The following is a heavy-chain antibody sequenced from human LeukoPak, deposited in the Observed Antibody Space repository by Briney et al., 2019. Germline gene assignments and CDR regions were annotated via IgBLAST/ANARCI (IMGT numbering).Heavy chain of an antibody. CDR2: IHYSGST. CDR3: ARGGWSHDY. J-gene: IGHJ4*02. V-gene: IGHV4-59*01. CDR1: GGSISSYY. D-gene: IGHD6-19*01. Sequence: PSETLSLTCSVPGGSISSYYWSWIRQPPGKGLEWIGYIHYSGSTNYNSSLTSRVTISVDTSKNQFSLKLTSVSAADTAVYYCARGGWSHDYWGQGTLVTVSS.